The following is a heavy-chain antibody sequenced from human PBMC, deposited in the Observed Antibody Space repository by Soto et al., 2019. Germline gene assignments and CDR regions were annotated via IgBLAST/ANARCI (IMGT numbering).Heavy chain of an antibody. Sequence: QVQLVQSGAEVKKPGSSVKVSCKASGGTFSSYAISWVRQAPGQGLEWMGGIIPIFGTANYAQKFQGRVTITADESTSTXYXXLSSLRSEDTAVYYCARDGDCSGGSCYSDLNWFDPWGQGTLVTVSS. CDR1: GGTFSSYA. V-gene: IGHV1-69*12. D-gene: IGHD2-15*01. CDR3: ARDGDCSGGSCYSDLNWFDP. CDR2: IIPIFGTA. J-gene: IGHJ5*02.